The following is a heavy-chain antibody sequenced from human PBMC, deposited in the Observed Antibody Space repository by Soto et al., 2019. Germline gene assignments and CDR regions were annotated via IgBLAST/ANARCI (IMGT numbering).Heavy chain of an antibody. CDR1: GFTFSSQA. Sequence: QVQLVESGGGVVQPGGSLRLSCVASGFTFSSQAMHWVRQAPGKGLDWVAVISNDGNRKYYADSLKGRFTISRDNYMDTLYLQMNSLRVEDSAVYYCARDIYSHGSVVTPDFWGQGTMVTVSS. V-gene: IGHV3-30-3*01. D-gene: IGHD2-21*02. CDR2: ISNDGNRK. CDR3: ARDIYSHGSVVTPDF. J-gene: IGHJ3*01.